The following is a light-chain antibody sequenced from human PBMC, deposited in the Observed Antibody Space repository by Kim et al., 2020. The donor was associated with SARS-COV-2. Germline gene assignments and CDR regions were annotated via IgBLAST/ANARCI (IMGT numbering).Light chain of an antibody. CDR1: QSISSY. V-gene: IGKV1-39*01. CDR3: QQSYSTPLT. Sequence: SVGDRVTMNCRARQSISSYLNWYQQKPWKATKLMIYAASSLQSGVPSRFSGSGSGTDLTRTNSNLQPVDCATFYCQQSYSTPLTFSQGPRLELK. CDR2: AAS. J-gene: IGKJ5*01.